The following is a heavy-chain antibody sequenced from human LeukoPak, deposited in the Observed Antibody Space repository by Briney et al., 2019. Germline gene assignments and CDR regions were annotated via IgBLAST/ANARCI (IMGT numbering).Heavy chain of an antibody. J-gene: IGHJ3*02. CDR1: GYTFTSYG. Sequence: ASVKVSCKASGYTFTSYGISWVRPAPGQGLEWMGWISAYNGNTNYAQKLQGRVTMTTDTSTSTAYMELSSLRSEDTAVYYCARSYYDSSGYSSWGDAFDIWGQGTMVTVSS. CDR2: ISAYNGNT. CDR3: ARSYYDSSGYSSWGDAFDI. V-gene: IGHV1-18*01. D-gene: IGHD3-22*01.